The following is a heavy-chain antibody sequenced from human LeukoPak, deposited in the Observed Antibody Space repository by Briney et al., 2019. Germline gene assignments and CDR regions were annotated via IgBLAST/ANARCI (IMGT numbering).Heavy chain of an antibody. CDR1: GFTFSSYW. V-gene: IGHV3-74*01. CDR3: ARIGAYYDLDY. Sequence: GGSLRLSCAASGFTFSSYWMHWVRQAPGKGLVWVSRINTDGGITYYADSVKGRFTISRDNAKNTLYLQMNSLRAEDTAVYYCARIGAYYDLDYWGQGTLVTVSS. CDR2: INTDGGIT. J-gene: IGHJ4*02. D-gene: IGHD3-22*01.